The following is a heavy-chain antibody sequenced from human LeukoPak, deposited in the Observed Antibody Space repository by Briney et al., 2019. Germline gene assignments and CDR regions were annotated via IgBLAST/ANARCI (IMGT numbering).Heavy chain of an antibody. Sequence: GRSLRLSCAASEFTFSSHGMHWVRQAPGKGLEWVAVIWYDGSNKYYVDSVKGRFTLSRDNSKNTLYLQMNSLRAEDTAVYYCAKGGDYYDSSASGGFDVFDIWGQGTMVTVSS. CDR1: EFTFSSHG. V-gene: IGHV3-33*06. CDR3: AKGGDYYDSSASGGFDVFDI. J-gene: IGHJ3*02. CDR2: IWYDGSNK. D-gene: IGHD3-22*01.